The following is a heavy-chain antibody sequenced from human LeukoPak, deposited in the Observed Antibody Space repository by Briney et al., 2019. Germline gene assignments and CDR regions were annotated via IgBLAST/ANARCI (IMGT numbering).Heavy chain of an antibody. V-gene: IGHV3-23*01. CDR2: ISGSGGTA. CDR1: GFAFGSEA. J-gene: IGHJ4*02. CDR3: AKKGYYDGSGYYMYHFDH. D-gene: IGHD3-22*01. Sequence: GGSLRLSCAVSGFAFGSEAMSWVRQSPAKGLEWVSAISGSGGTAYYADSVKGRFTISRDNSKNTLYLQMNSLRAEDTAVYYCAKKGYYDGSGYYMYHFDHWGQGTLVTVSS.